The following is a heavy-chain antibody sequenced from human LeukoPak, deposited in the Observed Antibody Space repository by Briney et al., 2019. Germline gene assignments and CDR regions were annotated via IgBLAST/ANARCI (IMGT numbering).Heavy chain of an antibody. CDR3: AREYYYDSSGVFDI. Sequence: GGTLRPSCAASGFIFRNYGMSWVRQAPGKGLEWVSVIYSGGSTYYADSVKGRFTISRDNSKNTLYLQMNSLRAEDTAVYYCAREYYYDSSGVFDIWGQGTMVTVSS. CDR1: GFIFRNYG. J-gene: IGHJ3*02. D-gene: IGHD3-22*01. V-gene: IGHV3-53*01. CDR2: IYSGGST.